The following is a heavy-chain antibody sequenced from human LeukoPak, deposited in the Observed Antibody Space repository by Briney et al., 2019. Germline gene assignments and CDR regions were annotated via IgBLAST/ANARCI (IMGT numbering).Heavy chain of an antibody. Sequence: GGSLRLSCAASGFTFSDYAMTWVRQAPGQGLEWVAAISGSGATTYYAASARGRFTISRDNSKSTLYLQMNSLRAEDTAVFSCATSTEAAGSDWGQGTLVTVSS. J-gene: IGHJ4*02. V-gene: IGHV3-23*01. D-gene: IGHD6-13*01. CDR2: ISGSGATT. CDR3: ATSTEAAGSD. CDR1: GFTFSDYA.